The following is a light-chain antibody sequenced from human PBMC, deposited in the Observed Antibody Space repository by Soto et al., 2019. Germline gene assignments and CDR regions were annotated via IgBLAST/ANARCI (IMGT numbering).Light chain of an antibody. J-gene: IGKJ1*01. CDR1: QSVSSNY. CDR3: QQYDPSPRT. V-gene: IGKV3-20*01. Sequence: EVLLTQSPGTLSLSPRERATLSCRASQSVSSNYLAWYQQKSGQAPRLLIYGASNRATGIPDRFSGSGSGTDFTLTIRRLEPEDFAVYYCQQYDPSPRTFGQGTKVEFK. CDR2: GAS.